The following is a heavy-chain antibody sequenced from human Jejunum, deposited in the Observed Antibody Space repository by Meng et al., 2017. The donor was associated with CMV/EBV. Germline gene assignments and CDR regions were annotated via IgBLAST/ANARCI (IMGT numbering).Heavy chain of an antibody. CDR1: ASISSRGYS. CDR2: VYDGGKT. J-gene: IGHJ4*02. D-gene: IGHD6-13*01. CDR3: SRDEGEYRVYSRLD. V-gene: IGHV4-39*07. Sequence: ASISSRGYSWGWTPQPPGKGLEWIGNVYDGGKTYYNPSLKSRITISLDTTKSQFSLRLSSVTAADTAVYYCSRDEGEYRVYSRLDWGQGTLVTVSS.